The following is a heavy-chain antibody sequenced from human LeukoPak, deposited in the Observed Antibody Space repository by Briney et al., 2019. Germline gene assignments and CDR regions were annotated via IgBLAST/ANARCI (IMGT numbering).Heavy chain of an antibody. CDR2: IYYVGNT. J-gene: IGHJ4*02. CDR1: GGSMSGYY. V-gene: IGHV4-59*01. Sequence: SETLSLTCTVSGGSMSGYYWSWIRQPPGKGLEWIGYIYYVGNTNYNPSLKSRVTISVDTSKNQFSLKLSSVTAADTAVYYCTGEGYYGSGSSRFDYWGQGTLVTVSS. D-gene: IGHD3-10*01. CDR3: TGEGYYGSGSSRFDY.